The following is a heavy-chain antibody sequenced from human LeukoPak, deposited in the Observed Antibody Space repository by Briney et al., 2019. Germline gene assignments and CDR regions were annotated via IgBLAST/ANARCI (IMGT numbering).Heavy chain of an antibody. CDR2: ISNDGRTT. D-gene: IGHD6-19*01. J-gene: IGHJ4*02. CDR3: ARDLAGSIDY. CDR1: GFTFSRFL. V-gene: IGHV3-74*01. Sequence: GGSLRLSCAASGFTFSRFLMHWVRQAPGKGLVWVSLISNDGRTTRYADSVKGRFTISRDNAKNTLYLEINSLRAEDTDVYYCARDLAGSIDYWGQGTLVSVSS.